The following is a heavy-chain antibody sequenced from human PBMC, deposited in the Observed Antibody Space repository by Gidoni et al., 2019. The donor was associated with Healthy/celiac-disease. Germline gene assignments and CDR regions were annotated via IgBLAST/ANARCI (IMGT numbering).Heavy chain of an antibody. CDR2: IYSGGST. D-gene: IGHD5-18*01. CDR1: GFTVSSNY. CDR3: ARESGYSYGYDWYFDL. Sequence: EVQLVESGGGLVQPGGSLRLSCAASGFTVSSNYMSWVRQAPGKGLEWVSVIYSGGSTYDADSVKGRFTISRDNSKNTLYLQMNSLRAEDTAVYYCARESGYSYGYDWYFDLWGRGTLVTVSS. J-gene: IGHJ2*01. V-gene: IGHV3-66*02.